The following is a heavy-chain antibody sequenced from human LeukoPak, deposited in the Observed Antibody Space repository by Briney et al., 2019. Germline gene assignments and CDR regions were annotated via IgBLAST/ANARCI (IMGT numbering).Heavy chain of an antibody. CDR1: GFTFSSHD. CDR3: ARARLTDGGSDY. V-gene: IGHV3-21*06. D-gene: IGHD2-15*01. J-gene: IGHJ4*02. Sequence: PGGSLRLSCAASGFTFSSHDMHWVRQAPGEGLEWVSSTTSSAKIYYAGSVRGRFTISRDSAKNSLYLQMNSLRAEDTAVCYCARARLTDGGSDYWGQGTLVTVSS. CDR2: TTSSAKI.